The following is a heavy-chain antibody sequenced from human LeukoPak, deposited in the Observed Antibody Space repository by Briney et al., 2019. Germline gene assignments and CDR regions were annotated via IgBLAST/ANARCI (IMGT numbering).Heavy chain of an antibody. J-gene: IGHJ5*02. CDR1: GGSISSGSYY. V-gene: IGHV4-61*02. CDR3: ARGSYDILTGYYTPNWFDP. Sequence: SETLSLTCTVSGGSISSGSYYWSWIRQPAGKGLEWIGRIYTSGSTNYNPSLKSRVTISVDTSKNQFSLKLSSVTAADTAAYYCARGSYDILTGYYTPNWFDPWGQGTLVTVSS. CDR2: IYTSGST. D-gene: IGHD3-9*01.